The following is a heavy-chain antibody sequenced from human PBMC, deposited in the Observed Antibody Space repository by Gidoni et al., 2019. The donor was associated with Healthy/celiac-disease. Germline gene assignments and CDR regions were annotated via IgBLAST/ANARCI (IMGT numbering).Heavy chain of an antibody. CDR2: ISYDGSNK. V-gene: IGHV3-30*18. J-gene: IGHJ4*02. Sequence: QVQLVESGGGVVQPGRSLRLPCSSSGFTFSSCGTNLGRQAPGKGLEWVAVISYDGSNKYYADSVKGRFTISRDNSKNTLYLQMNSLRAEDTAVYYCAKSDQSTYYYDSSGYSEHGGFDYWGQGTLVTVSS. CDR3: AKSDQSTYYYDSSGYSEHGGFDY. D-gene: IGHD3-22*01. CDR1: GFTFSSCG.